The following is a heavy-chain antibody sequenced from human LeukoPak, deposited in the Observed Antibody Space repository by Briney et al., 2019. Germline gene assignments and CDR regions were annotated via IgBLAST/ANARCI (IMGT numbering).Heavy chain of an antibody. CDR3: AVGECSSTSCYREYFQH. CDR2: IYHSGST. CDR1: GYSISSGYY. Sequence: SETLSLTCAVSGYSISSGYYWGWIRQPPGKGLEWIGTIYHSGSTYYNPSLKSRVTISVDTSKNQFSLKLRSVTAADTAVYYCAVGECSSTSCYREYFQHWGQGTLVTVSS. V-gene: IGHV4-38-2*01. J-gene: IGHJ1*01. D-gene: IGHD2-2*02.